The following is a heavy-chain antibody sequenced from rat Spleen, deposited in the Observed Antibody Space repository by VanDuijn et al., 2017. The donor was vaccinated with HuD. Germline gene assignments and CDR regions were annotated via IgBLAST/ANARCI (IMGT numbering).Heavy chain of an antibody. CDR1: GFTFSTAW. V-gene: IGHV6-6*01. D-gene: IGHD4-3*01. J-gene: IGHJ2*01. CDR2: IKDKSNNYAT. Sequence: EVQVLESGGGLVQPGNSLKLSCATSGFTFSTAWMYWYRQFPEKRLEWVARIKDKSNNYATDYTDYGKGRFTISRDDSKSSIYLQMNNLKEEDTAIYYCASEFGDYWGQGVMVTVSS. CDR3: ASEFGDY.